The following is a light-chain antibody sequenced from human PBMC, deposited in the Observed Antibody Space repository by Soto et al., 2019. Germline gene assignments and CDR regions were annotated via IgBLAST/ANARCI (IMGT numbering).Light chain of an antibody. CDR2: EVS. CDR1: GSDVGACNY. J-gene: IGLJ3*02. CDR3: SSYTTSSTGV. Sequence: QSALTQPASVSASPGQSIAISCTGTGSDVGACNYVAWYQQHPGKAPKLMIYEVSKRPPGVSNRFSGSKSGNTASLTTSGHQAEDEADYYCSSYTTSSTGVFGGGTKLTVL. V-gene: IGLV2-14*01.